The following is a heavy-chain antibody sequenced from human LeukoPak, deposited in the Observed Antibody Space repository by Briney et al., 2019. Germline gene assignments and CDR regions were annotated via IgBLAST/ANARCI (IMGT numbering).Heavy chain of an antibody. J-gene: IGHJ4*02. CDR2: IYSGGST. Sequence: GGSLRLSCAASGFTVSSNYMSWVRQAPGKGLEGVSVIYSGGSTYYADSVKGRFTISRDNSKNTLYLQMNSLRAEDTAVDYCARDSVGATFDYWGQGTLVTVSS. CDR3: ARDSVGATFDY. D-gene: IGHD1-26*01. V-gene: IGHV3-66*02. CDR1: GFTVSSNY.